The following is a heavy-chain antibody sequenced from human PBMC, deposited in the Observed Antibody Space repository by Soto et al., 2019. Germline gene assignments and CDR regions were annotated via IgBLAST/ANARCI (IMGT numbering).Heavy chain of an antibody. CDR2: ISYDGSNK. J-gene: IGHJ4*02. V-gene: IGHV3-30*18. D-gene: IGHD6-6*01. CDR3: AKDRDAYSSSGTEAY. Sequence: QPGGSLRLSCAASGFTFSSYGMHWVRQAPGKGLEWVAVISYDGSNKYYADSVKGRFTISRDNSKNTLYLQMNSLRAEDTAVYYCAKDRDAYSSSGTEAYWGQGTLVTVSS. CDR1: GFTFSSYG.